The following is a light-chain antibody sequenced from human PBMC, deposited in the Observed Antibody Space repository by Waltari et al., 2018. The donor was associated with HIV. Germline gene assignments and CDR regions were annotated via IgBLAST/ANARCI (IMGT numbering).Light chain of an antibody. V-gene: IGLV2-8*01. CDR2: EVS. CDR1: SSDVGGYHY. Sequence: QSALTQPPSASGSPGQSVTISCTGTSSDVGGYHYVSWYQQHPGKAPKLMIYEVSKRPSGVPDRFFGSKSGNTASLTVSGLQAEDEADYYCSSYAGSFWVFGGGTKLTVL. CDR3: SSYAGSFWV. J-gene: IGLJ3*02.